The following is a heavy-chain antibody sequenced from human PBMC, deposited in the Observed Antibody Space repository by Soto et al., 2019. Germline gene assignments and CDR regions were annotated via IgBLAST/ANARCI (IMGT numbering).Heavy chain of an antibody. CDR1: GFTVSSNY. CDR3: ARDLVGATNY. Sequence: GGSLRLSCAASGFTVSSNYMGWVRQAPGKGLEWVSVIYSGGSTYYADSVKGRFTISRDNSKNTLYLQMNSLRAEDTAVYYCARDLVGATNYWGQGTLVTVSS. CDR2: IYSGGST. J-gene: IGHJ4*02. D-gene: IGHD1-26*01. V-gene: IGHV3-53*01.